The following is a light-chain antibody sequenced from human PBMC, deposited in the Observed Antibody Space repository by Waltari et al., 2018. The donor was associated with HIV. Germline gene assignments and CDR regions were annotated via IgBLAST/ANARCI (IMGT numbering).Light chain of an antibody. CDR1: QSILNTSNKKNY. J-gene: IGKJ4*01. CDR2: CAS. V-gene: IGKV4-1*01. Sequence: DIVMTQSPESLAVSLGERASITCRSCQSILNTSNKKNYLAWYQMKPGQAPRLLIYCASTRESGVPGRFSGSASGTDFTLTITSLQAEDVATYYCQQYFGIPLTFGGGTKV. CDR3: QQYFGIPLT.